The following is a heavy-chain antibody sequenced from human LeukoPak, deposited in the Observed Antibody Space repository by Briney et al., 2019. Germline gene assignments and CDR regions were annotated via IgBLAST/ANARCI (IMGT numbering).Heavy chain of an antibody. J-gene: IGHJ4*02. Sequence: SETLSLTCTVSGGSISSSNWWSWVRQPPGKGLEWIGEIYHSGRTNYNPSLKSRLTILVEKSKNQFSLKLNSVTVADTAVYYCARGRVIAVSGWGPWELPPAGHDYWGQGTLVTVSS. D-gene: IGHD6-19*01. V-gene: IGHV4-4*02. CDR2: IYHSGRT. CDR3: ARGRVIAVSGWGPWELPPAGHDY. CDR1: GGSISSSNW.